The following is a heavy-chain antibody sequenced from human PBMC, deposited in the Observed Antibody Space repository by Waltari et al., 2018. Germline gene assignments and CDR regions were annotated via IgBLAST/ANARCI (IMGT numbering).Heavy chain of an antibody. V-gene: IGHV4-39*01. CDR1: GGSISSSSYS. CDR2: IYYSGST. Sequence: QLQLQESGPGLVKPSETLSLTCTVSGGSISSSSYSWGWIRQPPGKGLEWIGSIYYSGSTYYNPSLKSRVTISVDTSKNQFSLKLSSVTAADTAVYYCARHFSPEYSGSPPALYMDVWGKGTTVTVSS. J-gene: IGHJ6*03. CDR3: ARHFSPEYSGSPPALYMDV. D-gene: IGHD1-26*01.